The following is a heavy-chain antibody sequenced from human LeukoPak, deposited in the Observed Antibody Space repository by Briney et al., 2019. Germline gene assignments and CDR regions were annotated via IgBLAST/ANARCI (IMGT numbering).Heavy chain of an antibody. CDR2: ISGSGGST. V-gene: IGHV3-23*01. CDR1: GFTFSSYA. D-gene: IGHD6-19*01. Sequence: GGSLRLSCAASGFTFSSYAMSWVRQAPEKGLEWVSAISGSGGSTYYADSVKGRFTISRDNSKNTLYLQMNSLRAEDTAVYYCAKDLIARRVAGTYYFDYWGQGTLVTVSS. J-gene: IGHJ4*02. CDR3: AKDLIARRVAGTYYFDY.